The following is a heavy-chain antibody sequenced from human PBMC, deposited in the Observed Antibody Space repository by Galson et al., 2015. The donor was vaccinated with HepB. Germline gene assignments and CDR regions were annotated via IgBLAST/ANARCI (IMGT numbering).Heavy chain of an antibody. CDR1: GGTFSSYA. CDR3: ARDAGYGSGSYLFDP. J-gene: IGHJ5*02. Sequence: SVKVSCKASGGTFSSYAISWVRQAPGQGLEWMGGIIPIFGTANYAQKFQGRVTITADKSTSTAYMELSSLRSEDTAVYYCARDAGYGSGSYLFDPWGQGTLVTVSS. D-gene: IGHD3-10*01. V-gene: IGHV1-69*06. CDR2: IIPIFGTA.